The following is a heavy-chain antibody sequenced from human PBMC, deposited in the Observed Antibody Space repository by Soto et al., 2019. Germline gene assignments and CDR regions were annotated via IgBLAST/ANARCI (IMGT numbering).Heavy chain of an antibody. CDR1: GYTFAMYP. J-gene: IGHJ6*02. CDR2: INGGNGNT. D-gene: IGHD3-10*01. CDR3: ARDFVWSRGYYYYYGMDV. Sequence: GASVKVSCKASGYTFAMYPIHWVRQAPGQRLEWMGCINGGNGNTKYSQKFQGRVTITRDTSASTAYMELSSLESEDTAVHYCARDFVWSRGYYYYYGMDVWGQGTTVTVSS. V-gene: IGHV1-3*01.